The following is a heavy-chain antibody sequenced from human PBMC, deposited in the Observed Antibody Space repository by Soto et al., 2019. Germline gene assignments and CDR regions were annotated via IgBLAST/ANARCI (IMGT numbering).Heavy chain of an antibody. V-gene: IGHV3-9*01. J-gene: IGHJ4*02. D-gene: IGHD3-10*01. CDR2: ISWNSGTI. Sequence: GGSLRLSCAASGFTFDDYTMHWVRQVPGKGLEWVSGISWNSGTIDYADSVKGRFTISRDNAKNSLYLQMNSLRAEDTAFYYCVRDSFGESNFVWGQGTLVTVSS. CDR1: GFTFDDYT. CDR3: VRDSFGESNFV.